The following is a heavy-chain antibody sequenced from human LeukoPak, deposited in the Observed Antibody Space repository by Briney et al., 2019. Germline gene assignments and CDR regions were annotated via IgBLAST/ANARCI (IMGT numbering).Heavy chain of an antibody. CDR3: ARDRGGRVFYGGNLLDY. Sequence: RPGGSLRLSCAASGFTFSSYWMSWVRQAPGKGLEWVANIKQDGSEKYYVDSVKGRFTISRDNAKNSLYLQMNSLRAEDTAVYYCARDRGGRVFYGGNLLDYWGQGTLVTVSS. D-gene: IGHD4-23*01. J-gene: IGHJ4*02. V-gene: IGHV3-7*01. CDR2: IKQDGSEK. CDR1: GFTFSSYW.